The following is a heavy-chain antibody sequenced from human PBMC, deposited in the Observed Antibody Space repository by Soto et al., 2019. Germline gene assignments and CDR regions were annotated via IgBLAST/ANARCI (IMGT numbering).Heavy chain of an antibody. CDR2: ISGSGGRT. Sequence: EVQLLESGGGLVQPGGSLRLSCAASGFTFTSHAMSWVRQVPGKGLEWVSGISGSGGRTLYADSVKGRFTISRDNSNNTLYLQMNSLRVEDTAVYNCATDHCTVWGQGTTVTVS. D-gene: IGHD2-8*01. CDR3: ATDHCTV. CDR1: GFTFTSHA. J-gene: IGHJ6*02. V-gene: IGHV3-23*01.